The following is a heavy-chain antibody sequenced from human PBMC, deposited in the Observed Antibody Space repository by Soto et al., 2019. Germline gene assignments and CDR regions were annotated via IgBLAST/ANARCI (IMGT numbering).Heavy chain of an antibody. V-gene: IGHV3-48*02. Sequence: EVQLVESGGGLVQPGGSLRLYCAASGFTFSSYSMNWVRQAPGKGLEWGSYISSSSSTIYYADSVKGRFTISRDNAKNSLYLQMNSLRDEDTGVYYCAREGGRLNWFDPWGQGTLVTVSS. CDR1: GFTFSSYS. CDR2: ISSSSSTI. D-gene: IGHD1-26*01. CDR3: AREGGRLNWFDP. J-gene: IGHJ5*02.